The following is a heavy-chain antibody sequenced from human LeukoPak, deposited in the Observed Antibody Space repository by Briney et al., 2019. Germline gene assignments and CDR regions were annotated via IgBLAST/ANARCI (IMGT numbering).Heavy chain of an antibody. D-gene: IGHD6-13*01. J-gene: IGHJ4*02. Sequence: GGSLRLSCAASGLTFRNYWMSWIRQAPGKGLEWVSYISSSGSTIYYADSVKGRFTISRDNAKNSLYLQMNSLRAEDTAVYYCARDLLYSSSWYGGYFDYWGQGTLVTVSS. CDR2: ISSSGSTI. CDR3: ARDLLYSSSWYGGYFDY. V-gene: IGHV3-11*04. CDR1: GLTFRNYW.